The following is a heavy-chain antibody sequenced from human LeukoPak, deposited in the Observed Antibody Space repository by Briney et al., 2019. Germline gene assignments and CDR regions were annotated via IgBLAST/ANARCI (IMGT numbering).Heavy chain of an antibody. CDR3: ARGLTIFGVVNDAFDI. CDR1: GFTFSSYG. V-gene: IGHV3-30*02. J-gene: IGHJ3*02. D-gene: IGHD3-3*01. CDR2: IRYDGSNK. Sequence: PGGSLRLSCAASGFTFSSYGMRWVRQAPGKGLEWVAFIRYDGSNKYYADSVKGRFTISRDNSKNTLYLQMNSLRAEDTAVYYCARGLTIFGVVNDAFDIWGQGTMVTVSS.